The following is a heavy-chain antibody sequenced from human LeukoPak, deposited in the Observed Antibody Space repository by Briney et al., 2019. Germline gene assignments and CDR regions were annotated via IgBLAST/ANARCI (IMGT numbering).Heavy chain of an antibody. CDR1: GFTFSSYA. Sequence: RTGGSLRLSCAASGFTFSSYAMSWVRQAPGKGPEWVSAISGSGGSTYYADSVKGRFTISRDNSKNTLYLQMNSLRAEDTAVYYCAADATVEMATIVDYWGQGTLVTVSS. J-gene: IGHJ4*02. CDR3: AADATVEMATIVDY. V-gene: IGHV3-23*01. CDR2: ISGSGGST. D-gene: IGHD5-24*01.